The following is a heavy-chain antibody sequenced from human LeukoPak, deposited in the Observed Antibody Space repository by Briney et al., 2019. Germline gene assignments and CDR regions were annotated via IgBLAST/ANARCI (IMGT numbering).Heavy chain of an antibody. CDR1: GFTFSSYA. J-gene: IGHJ4*02. CDR2: ISYDGSNK. CDR3: AKAPKGSCSGSFCYSFDF. V-gene: IGHV3-30-3*01. D-gene: IGHD2-15*01. Sequence: GGSLRLSCAASGFTFSSYAMHWVRQAPGKGLEWVAVISYDGSNKYYADSVKGRFTISRDNSKNTLYLQLNSLRVEDTAVYYCAKAPKGSCSGSFCYSFDFWAQGTLVAVSS.